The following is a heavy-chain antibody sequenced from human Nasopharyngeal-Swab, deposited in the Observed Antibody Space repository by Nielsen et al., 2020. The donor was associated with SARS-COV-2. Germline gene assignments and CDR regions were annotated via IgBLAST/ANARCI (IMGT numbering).Heavy chain of an antibody. V-gene: IGHV1-69*01. Sequence: WVRQAPGQGLEWMGGIIPIFGTANYAQKFQGRVTITADESTSTACMELSSLRSEDTAVYYCARVPYYYGSGSHWGYWGQGTLVTVSS. CDR2: IIPIFGTA. CDR3: ARVPYYYGSGSHWGY. D-gene: IGHD3-10*01. J-gene: IGHJ4*02.